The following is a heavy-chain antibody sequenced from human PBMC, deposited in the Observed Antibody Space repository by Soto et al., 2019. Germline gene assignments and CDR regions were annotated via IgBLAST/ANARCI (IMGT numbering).Heavy chain of an antibody. V-gene: IGHV3-48*01. CDR2: ISSSSSTI. D-gene: IGHD2-15*01. CDR3: ARAEGSGGCCYFEAPPRFEY. Sequence: PGGALRLSCAASGFTFSSYSMNWVRQAPGKGLESVSYISSSSSTIYYADSVKGRFTLSRDNAKNSLYLQINSLRAEDTAVYYRARAEGSGGCCYFEAPPRFEYWGRGSLVSGCS. CDR1: GFTFSSYS. J-gene: IGHJ4*02.